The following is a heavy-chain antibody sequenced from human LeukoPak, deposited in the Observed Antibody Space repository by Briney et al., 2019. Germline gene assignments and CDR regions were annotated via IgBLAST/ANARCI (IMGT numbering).Heavy chain of an antibody. CDR1: GGSISSTNW. V-gene: IGHV4-4*02. CDR3: ARDPCSGGSCYRRYMIDY. Sequence: SETLSLTCGVSGGSISSTNWWSWVRQPPGQGLEWIGEISLRGLTNYNPSLKSRVTMSLDKSKNLLSLNLTSVTAADTAVYYCARDPCSGGSCYRRYMIDYWGQGTLVTVSS. J-gene: IGHJ4*02. CDR2: ISLRGLT. D-gene: IGHD2-15*01.